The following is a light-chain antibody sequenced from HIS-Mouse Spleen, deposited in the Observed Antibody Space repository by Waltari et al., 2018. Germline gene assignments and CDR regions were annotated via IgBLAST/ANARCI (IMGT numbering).Light chain of an antibody. Sequence: QSALTQPAPVSGSPGQSITISCTGTSSDVGSYNLVSWYQQHPAKAPKLMIYEGSKRPSGVSNRFSGSKSGNTASLTISGLQAEDEADYYCCSYAGSSTWVFGGGTKLTVL. J-gene: IGLJ3*02. V-gene: IGLV2-23*01. CDR3: CSYAGSSTWV. CDR2: EGS. CDR1: SSDVGSYNL.